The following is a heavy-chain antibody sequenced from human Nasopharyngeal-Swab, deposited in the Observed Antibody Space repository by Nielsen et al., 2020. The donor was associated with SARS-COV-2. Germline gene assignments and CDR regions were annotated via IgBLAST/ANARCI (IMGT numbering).Heavy chain of an antibody. J-gene: IGHJ4*02. V-gene: IGHV3-73*01. CDR1: GFVFSGSA. Sequence: GESLKISCAASGFVFSGSAIHWVRQASGKGLEWVGRIGDKAHNYATTYAASVKGRFTIFRDDSKNTAFLQMDSLNTEDTALYYCTTDYYFDYWGQGTLVSVSS. CDR2: IGDKAHNYAT. D-gene: IGHD4/OR15-4a*01. CDR3: TTDYYFDY.